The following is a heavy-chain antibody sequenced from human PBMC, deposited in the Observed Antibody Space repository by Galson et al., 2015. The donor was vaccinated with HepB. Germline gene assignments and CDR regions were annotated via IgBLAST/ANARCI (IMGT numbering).Heavy chain of an antibody. CDR2: IYYRGNT. D-gene: IGHD6-13*01. CDR1: GGSISSYY. Sequence: LSLTCTVSGGSISSYYWSWIRQPPGKGLEWIGYIYYRGNTNYNPSLRSRVTISVDTSKNQFSLKLSSVTAADTAVYYCARSIAAAGLPYYYGMDVWGQGTTVTVSS. J-gene: IGHJ6*02. CDR3: ARSIAAAGLPYYYGMDV. V-gene: IGHV4-59*01.